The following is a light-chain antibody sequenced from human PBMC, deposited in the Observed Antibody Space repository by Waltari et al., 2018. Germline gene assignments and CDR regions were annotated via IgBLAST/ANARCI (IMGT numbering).Light chain of an antibody. CDR3: QSYDSSLSGSV. CDR1: SSNIGAGYD. V-gene: IGLV1-40*01. Sequence: VSGAPGQRVTISCTGSSSNIGAGYDVHWYQLLPGTAPKLLIYGNSNRPSGVPDRFSGSKSGTSASLAITGLQAEDEAGYYCQSYDSSLSGSVFGGGTKLTVL. J-gene: IGLJ2*01. CDR2: GNS.